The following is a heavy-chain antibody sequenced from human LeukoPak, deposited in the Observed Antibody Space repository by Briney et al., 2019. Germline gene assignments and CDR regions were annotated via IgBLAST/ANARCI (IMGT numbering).Heavy chain of an antibody. CDR2: MNPNSGNT. CDR1: GNTFSSYE. J-gene: IGHJ4*02. CDR3: ARGNYFGSGSFDI. V-gene: IGHV1-8*01. Sequence: ASVKVSCKPSGNTFSSYEINWVRQATGQGLEWLGWMNPNSGNTGYAQKFQGRVTMTRNTSISTAYMELSSLRSEDTAVYYCARGNYFGSGSFDIWGQGTLVTVSS. D-gene: IGHD3-10*01.